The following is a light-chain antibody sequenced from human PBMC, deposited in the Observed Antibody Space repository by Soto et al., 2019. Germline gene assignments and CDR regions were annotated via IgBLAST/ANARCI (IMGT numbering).Light chain of an antibody. V-gene: IGLV2-14*03. CDR3: SSYTTSSTPHYV. Sequence: QSALTQPASVSGSPGQSITISCTGTSSEVGGYNSVSWYQHHPGKAPNLIIFYVSVRPSGVSSRFSGSKSGNTASLTISWLQAEDEADYYCSSYTTSSTPHYVFGPGTKVTVL. CDR2: YVS. J-gene: IGLJ1*01. CDR1: SSEVGGYNS.